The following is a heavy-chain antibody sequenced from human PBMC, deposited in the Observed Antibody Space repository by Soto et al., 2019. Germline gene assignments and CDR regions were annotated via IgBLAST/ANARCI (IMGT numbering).Heavy chain of an antibody. V-gene: IGHV3-48*01. J-gene: IGHJ4*02. CDR1: GFTFSTYS. Sequence: TGGSLRLSCAASGFTFSTYSMNWVRQAPGKGLEWVSYISSSSSIIFYTDSVKGRFTVARDNAKNSLYLQMNSLRAEDTAVYYCAKGGRQWLVTSDFNYWGQGALVTVSS. CDR3: AKGGRQWLVTSDFNY. D-gene: IGHD6-19*01. CDR2: ISSSSSII.